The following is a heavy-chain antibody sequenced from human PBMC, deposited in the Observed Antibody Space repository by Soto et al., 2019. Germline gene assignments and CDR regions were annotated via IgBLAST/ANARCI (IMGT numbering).Heavy chain of an antibody. Sequence: SETLSLTCTVSGGSVSSGSYYWSWIRQPPGKGLEWIGYIYYSGSTNYNPSLKSRVTISVDTSTNQFSLKLSSVTAADTAVYYCARYTSYYGSGSYYYYYMDVWGKGTTVTVSS. CDR1: GGSVSSGSYY. V-gene: IGHV4-61*01. J-gene: IGHJ6*03. CDR2: IYYSGST. D-gene: IGHD3-10*01. CDR3: ARYTSYYGSGSYYYYYMDV.